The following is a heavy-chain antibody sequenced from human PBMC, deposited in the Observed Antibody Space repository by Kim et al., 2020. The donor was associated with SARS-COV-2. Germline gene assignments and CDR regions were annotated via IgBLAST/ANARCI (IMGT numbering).Heavy chain of an antibody. V-gene: IGHV1-2*02. CDR1: GYTFIDHT. D-gene: IGHD1-26*01. Sequence: ASVKVSCKTSGYTFIDHTLHWVRQAPGQGPAWTGWISTKSGATNYAQKFQGRVTMTRDTSITTAYMELRSLRSDDTAIYYCARPSTREWDFDAFDIWGQVTMDTVSS. J-gene: IGHJ3*02. CDR2: ISTKSGAT. CDR3: ARPSTREWDFDAFDI.